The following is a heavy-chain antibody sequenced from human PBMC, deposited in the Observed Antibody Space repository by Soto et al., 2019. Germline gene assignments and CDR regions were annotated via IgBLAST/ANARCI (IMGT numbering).Heavy chain of an antibody. CDR3: ARDNYGDTYYFDY. J-gene: IGHJ4*02. Sequence: SETLSLTCTVSGGSISSGAYYWSWVRQPPGKGLEWIGYIYYSGSTYYNPSLKSRVTISVDTTKNQFSLKLSSVTATDTAVYYCARDNYGDTYYFDYWGQGTLVTVSS. CDR1: GGSISSGAYY. V-gene: IGHV4-30-4*01. CDR2: IYYSGST. D-gene: IGHD4-17*01.